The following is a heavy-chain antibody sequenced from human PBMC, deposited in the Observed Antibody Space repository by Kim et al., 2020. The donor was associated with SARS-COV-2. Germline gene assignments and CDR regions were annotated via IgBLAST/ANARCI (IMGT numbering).Heavy chain of an antibody. J-gene: IGHJ4*02. Sequence: SETLSLTCIVSGDSITSGGYCWSWMRQHPGKGLEWIGYIYYSGSAYYNPSLKSRITISIDTSRNQFSLKLNSVTAADTAVYYCARGHPPRDWGQGTLVTVSS. CDR3: ARGHPPRD. CDR1: GDSITSGGYC. V-gene: IGHV4-31*03. CDR2: IYYSGSA.